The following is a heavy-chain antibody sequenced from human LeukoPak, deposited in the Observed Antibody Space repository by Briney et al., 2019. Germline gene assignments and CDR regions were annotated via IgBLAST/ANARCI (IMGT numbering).Heavy chain of an antibody. CDR3: ARDPRTQSKYGTFDY. D-gene: IGHD4-17*01. Sequence: ASVKVSCKASGYTFTSYGISWVRQAPGQGLEWMGWINTNTGNPTYAQGFTGRFVFSLDTSVSTAYLQISSLKAEDTAVYYCARDPRTQSKYGTFDYWGQGTLVTVSS. CDR1: GYTFTSYG. V-gene: IGHV7-4-1*02. CDR2: INTNTGNP. J-gene: IGHJ4*02.